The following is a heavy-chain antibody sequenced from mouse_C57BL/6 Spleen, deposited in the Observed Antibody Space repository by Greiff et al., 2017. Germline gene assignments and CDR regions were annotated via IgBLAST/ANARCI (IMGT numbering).Heavy chain of an antibody. Sequence: QFQLQQPGAELVMPGASVKLSCKASGYTFTSYWMHWVKQRPGQGLEWIGEIDPSDSYTNYNQKFKGKSTLTVDKSSSTAYMQLSSLTSEDSAVYYCARVRDSSGDWFAYWGQGTLVTVSA. CDR3: ARVRDSSGDWFAY. CDR2: IDPSDSYT. CDR1: GYTFTSYW. D-gene: IGHD3-2*02. V-gene: IGHV1-69*01. J-gene: IGHJ3*01.